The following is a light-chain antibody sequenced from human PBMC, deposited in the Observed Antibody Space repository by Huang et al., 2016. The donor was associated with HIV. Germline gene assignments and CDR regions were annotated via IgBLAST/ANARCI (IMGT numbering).Light chain of an antibody. J-gene: IGKJ3*01. V-gene: IGKV3-11*01. CDR3: QQRSDWQFT. CDR2: DAS. CDR1: QSVSSS. Sequence: EIVLTQSPATLSLSPGERATLSCRASQSVSSSLARYQQRPGQVPRLLIYDASNRATGVPARFSGSGSGTDFTLTISSLEPEDFAVYYCQQRSDWQFTFGPGTKVDIK.